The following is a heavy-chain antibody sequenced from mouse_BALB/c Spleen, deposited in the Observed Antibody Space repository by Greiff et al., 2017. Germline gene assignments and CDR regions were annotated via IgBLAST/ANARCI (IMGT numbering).Heavy chain of an antibody. D-gene: IGHD2-3*01. CDR3: ARCDGYTWFAY. Sequence: VQGVESGPGLVQPSQSLSITCIVSGFSLTSYGVHWVRQSPGKGLEWLGVIWSGGSTDYNAAFISRLSISKDNSKSQVFFKMNSLQANDTAIYYCARCDGYTWFAYWGQGTLVTVSA. CDR1: GFSLTSYG. V-gene: IGHV2-2*02. J-gene: IGHJ3*01. CDR2: IWSGGST.